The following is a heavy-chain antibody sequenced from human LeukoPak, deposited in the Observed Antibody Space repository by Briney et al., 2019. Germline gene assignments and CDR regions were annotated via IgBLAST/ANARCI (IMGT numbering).Heavy chain of an antibody. D-gene: IGHD2-21*02. J-gene: IGHJ4*02. V-gene: IGHV1-2*02. CDR1: GYTFTGYY. CDR3: ARRRDCTAYLWDFAY. CDR2: INPNSGGT. Sequence: ASLKVSCKASGYTFTGYYMHWVRQAPGQGLEWMGWINPNSGGTTFAQKFQGRVTMTRDTSITTYYMELYSLRSDDTAVYFCARRRDCTAYLWDFAYWGQGTLVTVSS.